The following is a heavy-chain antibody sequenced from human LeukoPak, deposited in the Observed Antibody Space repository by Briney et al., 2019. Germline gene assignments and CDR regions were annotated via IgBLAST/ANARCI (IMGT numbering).Heavy chain of an antibody. V-gene: IGHV3-11*04. J-gene: IGHJ4*02. D-gene: IGHD6-13*01. CDR3: ARDSQQLVLDC. CDR1: GFTFSDYY. Sequence: GGSLRLSCAASGFTFSDYYMSWIRQAPGKGLEWVSYISSSGSTIYYADSVKGRFTISRDNSKNTLYLQMTSLRAEDTAVYYCARDSQQLVLDCWGQGTLVTVSS. CDR2: ISSSGSTI.